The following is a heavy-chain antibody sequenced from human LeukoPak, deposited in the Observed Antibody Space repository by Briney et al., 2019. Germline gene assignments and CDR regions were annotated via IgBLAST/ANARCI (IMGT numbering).Heavy chain of an antibody. CDR1: GYTLTELS. CDR3: ATKRTEWLRSPPTDY. V-gene: IGHV1-24*01. J-gene: IGHJ4*02. Sequence: VASVKVSCKVSGYTLTELSMHWVRQAPGKGLEWMGGFDPEDGETIYAQKFQGRVTMTEDTSTDTAYMEPSSLRSEDTAVYYCATKRTEWLRSPPTDYWGQGTLVTVSS. D-gene: IGHD5-12*01. CDR2: FDPEDGET.